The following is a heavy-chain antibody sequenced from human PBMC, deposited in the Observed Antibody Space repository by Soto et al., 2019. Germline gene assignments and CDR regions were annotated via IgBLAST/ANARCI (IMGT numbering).Heavy chain of an antibody. Sequence: EVQLVESGGGLVKPGGSLRLSCAASGFTFSSHSMNWVRQAPGKGLEWVSSISSSGSYIYYADSLEGRFAISRDNAKNSLYMQMNILRAEDTAVYYCASIPGGPPLRYFDHWGQGTLVTVSS. D-gene: IGHD3-10*01. J-gene: IGHJ4*02. CDR3: ASIPGGPPLRYFDH. CDR1: GFTFSSHS. V-gene: IGHV3-21*01. CDR2: ISSSGSYI.